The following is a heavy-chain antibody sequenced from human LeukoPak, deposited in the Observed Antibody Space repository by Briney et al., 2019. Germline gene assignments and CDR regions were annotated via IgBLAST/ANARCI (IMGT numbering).Heavy chain of an antibody. CDR1: GFTFSSYG. CDR3: AKDRPYNWNDLFDY. V-gene: IGHV3-30*18. CDR2: ISYDGSNK. J-gene: IGHJ4*02. Sequence: GGSLRLSCAASGFTFSSYGVHWVRQAPGKGLEWVAVISYDGSNKYYADSVKGRFTISRDNSKNTLYLQMNSLRAEDTAVYYCAKDRPYNWNDLFDYWGQGTLVTVSS. D-gene: IGHD1-20*01.